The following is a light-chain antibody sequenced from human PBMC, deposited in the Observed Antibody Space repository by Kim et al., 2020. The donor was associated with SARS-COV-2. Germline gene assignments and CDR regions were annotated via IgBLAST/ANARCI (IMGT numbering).Light chain of an antibody. J-gene: IGKJ2*01. CDR2: GAS. V-gene: IGKV3-20*01. Sequence: EIVLTRSPGTLSLSPGERATLSCRASQSVSSSYLAWYQQKPGQAPRLLIYGASSRATGIPDRFSGSGSGTDFTLTISRLEPEDFAVYYCQQYGSSPPTFGQGTKLEI. CDR3: QQYGSSPPT. CDR1: QSVSSSY.